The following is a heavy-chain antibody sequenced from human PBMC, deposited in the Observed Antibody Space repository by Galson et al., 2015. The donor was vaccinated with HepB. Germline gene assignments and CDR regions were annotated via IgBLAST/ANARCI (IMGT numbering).Heavy chain of an antibody. V-gene: IGHV4-31*03. CDR3: ATGGDHYYYMDV. CDR2: IYYSGST. Sequence: LTCTVSGGSISSGGYYWNWIRQHPGKGLEWIGYIYYSGSTYYNPSLKSRLTMSVDTSKNQFSLKLSSVTAADTAVYYCATGGDHYYYMDVWGKGTTVTVSS. D-gene: IGHD3-16*01. J-gene: IGHJ6*03. CDR1: GGSISSGGYY.